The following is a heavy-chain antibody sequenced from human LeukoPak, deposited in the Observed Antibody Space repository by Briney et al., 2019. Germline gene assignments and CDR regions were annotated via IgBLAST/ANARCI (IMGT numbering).Heavy chain of an antibody. J-gene: IGHJ3*02. V-gene: IGHV4-39*07. CDR3: ARDVDHAFDI. CDR1: GGSISSGSYY. Sequence: SETLSLTCTVSGGSISSGSYYWGWIRQPPGKGLEWIGSIYYSGSTYYNPSLKSRVTISVDTSKNQFSLKLSSVTAADTAVYYCARDVDHAFDIWGQGTMVTVSS. D-gene: IGHD2-21*01. CDR2: IYYSGST.